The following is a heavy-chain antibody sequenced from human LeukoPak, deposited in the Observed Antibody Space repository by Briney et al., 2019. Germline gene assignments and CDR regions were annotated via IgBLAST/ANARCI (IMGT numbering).Heavy chain of an antibody. CDR1: GYTFSGYY. J-gene: IGHJ3*02. V-gene: IGHV1-2*02. Sequence: ASVKVSCKASGYTFSGYYMHWVRQTPGQGLEWMGWINPNSGGTNYVQKFQGRVTMTRDTSISTAYMELSRLRSDDTAVYYCARSIIVGATPWAFDIWGQGTMVTVSS. CDR2: INPNSGGT. D-gene: IGHD1-26*01. CDR3: ARSIIVGATPWAFDI.